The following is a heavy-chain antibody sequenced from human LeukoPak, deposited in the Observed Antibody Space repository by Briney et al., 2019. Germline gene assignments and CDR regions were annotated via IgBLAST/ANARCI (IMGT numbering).Heavy chain of an antibody. Sequence: PGGSLRLSCAASGFTFSSYWMHWVRQAPGKGLVWVSRINSDGSSTSYADSVKGRFTISRDNAKNSLYLQMNSLRAEDTAVYYCAQIYTYGSSQFDYWGQGTLVTVSS. V-gene: IGHV3-74*01. CDR3: AQIYTYGSSQFDY. J-gene: IGHJ4*02. D-gene: IGHD5-18*01. CDR2: INSDGSST. CDR1: GFTFSSYW.